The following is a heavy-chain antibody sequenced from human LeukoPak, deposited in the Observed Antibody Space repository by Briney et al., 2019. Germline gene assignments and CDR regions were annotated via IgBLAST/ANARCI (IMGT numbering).Heavy chain of an antibody. Sequence: ASVKVSCKASVYTFPSYGISWVRQAPGQGLEWMGWISAYNGNTNYAQNLQGRVTMTTDTSTSTAYMELRSLRSDDTGVYCCARVLRFLEWSNYGMDVWGQGTTVTVSS. CDR3: ARVLRFLEWSNYGMDV. V-gene: IGHV1-18*01. CDR2: ISAYNGNT. J-gene: IGHJ6*02. D-gene: IGHD3-3*01. CDR1: VYTFPSYG.